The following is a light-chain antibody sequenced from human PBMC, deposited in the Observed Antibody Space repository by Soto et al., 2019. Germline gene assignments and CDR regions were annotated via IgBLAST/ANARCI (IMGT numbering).Light chain of an antibody. J-gene: IGKJ1*01. Sequence: MHLTITPATLYEAITDLLTXXXXASQSVSNWLAWYQQKPGTAPKLLIYKSSTLESGVPSRFSGSGSGTEFTLTISSLQPDDFATYYCQQDNSYSWQFGQGTKVDI. CDR3: QQDNSYSWQ. CDR2: KSS. V-gene: IGKV1-5*03. CDR1: QSVSNW.